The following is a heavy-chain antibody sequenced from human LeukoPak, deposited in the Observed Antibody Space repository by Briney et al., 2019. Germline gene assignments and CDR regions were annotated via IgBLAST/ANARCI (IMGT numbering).Heavy chain of an antibody. Sequence: QPGESLRLSCAASGFTFSNYEMNWVRQAPGKGLEWVSYISGSGSTIYHADSVKGRFTISRDNAKNSLYLQMNSLRAEDTAVYYCARDDRYCSGGSCYGKTFDYWGQGTLVTVSA. J-gene: IGHJ4*02. D-gene: IGHD2-15*01. CDR2: ISGSGSTI. CDR1: GFTFSNYE. CDR3: ARDDRYCSGGSCYGKTFDY. V-gene: IGHV3-48*03.